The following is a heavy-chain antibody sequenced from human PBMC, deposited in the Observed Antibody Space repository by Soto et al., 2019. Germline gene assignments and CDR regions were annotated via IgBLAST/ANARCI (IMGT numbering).Heavy chain of an antibody. Sequence: QVQLVESGGGLVKPGGSLRLSCAASGFTFTDYYMSWISQAPGKGLEWVSYISSSGSTIYYADSVKGRFAISRDNARDSLYLQMNSLRAEDTAMYYCARVTMIVDAFDIWGQGTMVTVSS. J-gene: IGHJ3*02. CDR3: ARVTMIVDAFDI. V-gene: IGHV3-11*01. D-gene: IGHD3-22*01. CDR2: ISSSGSTI. CDR1: GFTFTDYY.